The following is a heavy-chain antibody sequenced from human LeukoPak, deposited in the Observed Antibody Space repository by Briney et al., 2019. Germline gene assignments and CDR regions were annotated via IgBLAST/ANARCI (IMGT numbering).Heavy chain of an antibody. Sequence: ASVKVSCKTSGYAFISYDINWVRQAAEQGLEWMGWINPNNGNTGYAQKFQGRVTMTRDTSINTVYMELSSLRSEDTAVYYCAREYCSGGSCSWFDPWGQGTLFTVSS. CDR1: GYAFISYD. CDR2: INPNNGNT. D-gene: IGHD2-15*01. V-gene: IGHV1-8*01. J-gene: IGHJ5*02. CDR3: AREYCSGGSCSWFDP.